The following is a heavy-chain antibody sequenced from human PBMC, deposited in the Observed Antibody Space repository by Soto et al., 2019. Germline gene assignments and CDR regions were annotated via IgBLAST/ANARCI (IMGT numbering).Heavy chain of an antibody. CDR3: ARRATYYDFWSGYYEDYYYGMDV. CDR2: IYPGDSDT. V-gene: IGHV5-51*01. Sequence: PGESLKISCKGSGYSFTSYWIGWVRQRPGKGLEWMGIIYPGDSDTRYSPSFQGQVTISADKSISTAYLQWSSLKASDTAMYYCARRATYYDFWSGYYEDYYYGMDVWGQGTTVTVSS. J-gene: IGHJ6*02. CDR1: GYSFTSYW. D-gene: IGHD3-3*01.